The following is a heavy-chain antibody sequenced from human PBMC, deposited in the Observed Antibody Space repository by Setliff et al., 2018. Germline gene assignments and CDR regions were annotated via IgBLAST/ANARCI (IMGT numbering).Heavy chain of an antibody. J-gene: IGHJ4*02. CDR2: VKSDGTYT. CDR3: ANYEQRPRNLDY. Sequence: PGGSLRLSCAVSGFTFSSYWMHWVRQAPGKGLVWVSRVKSDGTYTNYADSVKGRFTISRDNPRSTLYLQMNSLRAEDTALYYCANYEQRPRNLDYWGQGTLVTVSS. CDR1: GFTFSSYW. V-gene: IGHV3-74*01. D-gene: IGHD3-3*01.